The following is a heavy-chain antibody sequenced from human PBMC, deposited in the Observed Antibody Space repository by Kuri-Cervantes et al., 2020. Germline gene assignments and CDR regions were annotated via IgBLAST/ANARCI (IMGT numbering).Heavy chain of an antibody. V-gene: IGHV4-4*07. J-gene: IGHJ4*02. CDR2: IYTGGST. Sequence: SETLSLTCTVSGGSISSYYWSWIRQPAGKGLEWIGRIYTGGSTNYNPSLKSRVTMSVDTSKNQFSLKLSSVTAADTAVYYCAREHSSGYFSGWSSSYYFDYWGQGTLVTVSS. CDR1: GGSISSYY. D-gene: IGHD6-19*01. CDR3: AREHSSGYFSGWSSSYYFDY.